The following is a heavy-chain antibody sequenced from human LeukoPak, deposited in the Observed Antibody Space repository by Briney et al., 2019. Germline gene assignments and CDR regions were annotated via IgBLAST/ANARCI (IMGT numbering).Heavy chain of an antibody. V-gene: IGHV3-21*01. CDR1: GFTFSSYS. CDR2: ISSSSSYI. Sequence: GGSLRLSCAASGFTFSSYSMNWVRQAPGKGVEWVSSISSSSSYIYYADSVKGRFTISRDNAKNSLYLQMNSLRAEDTAVYYCARDAPGEPIVVVPAAMAHWGQGTLVTVSS. J-gene: IGHJ4*02. CDR3: ARDAPGEPIVVVPAAMAH. D-gene: IGHD2-2*01.